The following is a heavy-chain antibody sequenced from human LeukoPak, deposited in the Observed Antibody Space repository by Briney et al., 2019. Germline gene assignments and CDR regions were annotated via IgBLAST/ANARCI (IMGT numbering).Heavy chain of an antibody. CDR3: ARSPGSRHGDSWYAGYFDY. D-gene: IGHD2-2*01. J-gene: IGHJ4*02. CDR1: GGSISSNYY. V-gene: IGHV4-39*01. CDR2: VYYTGTT. Sequence: SDPLSLTCTVSGGSISSNYYWGWFRQPPGKGLEWIGTVYYTGTTSYNASLKSRVTISVDTSKRQFSLKLLSVTAADTSIYYCARSPGSRHGDSWYAGYFDYWGQGALVTVSS.